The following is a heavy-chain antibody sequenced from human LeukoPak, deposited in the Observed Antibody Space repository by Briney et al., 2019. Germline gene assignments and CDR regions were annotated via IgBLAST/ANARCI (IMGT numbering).Heavy chain of an antibody. Sequence: GGSLRLSCAASGFTFSDYYMSWIRQAPGKGLEWVGRIKSKTDGGTTDYAAPVKGRFTISRDDSKNTLYLQMNSLKTEDTAVYYCTTADVLRYFDWLLEFDYWGQGTLVTVSS. CDR2: IKSKTDGGTT. V-gene: IGHV3-15*01. J-gene: IGHJ4*02. CDR1: GFTFSDYY. D-gene: IGHD3-9*01. CDR3: TTADVLRYFDWLLEFDY.